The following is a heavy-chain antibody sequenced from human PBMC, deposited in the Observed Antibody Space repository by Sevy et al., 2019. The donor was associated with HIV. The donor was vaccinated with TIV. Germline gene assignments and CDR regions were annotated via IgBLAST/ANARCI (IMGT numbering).Heavy chain of an antibody. D-gene: IGHD6-13*01. CDR2: MTGNGGST. CDR1: GFTFSGYA. Sequence: GGSLRLSCAAAGFTFSGYAMSWVRQGPGKGLEWISGMTGNGGSTYYADSVKGRLTISRDNSKNTLYLQMNSLRAEDTAVYYCAKWSHRYSSSSYGFDYWGQGALVTVSS. V-gene: IGHV3-23*01. CDR3: AKWSHRYSSSSYGFDY. J-gene: IGHJ4*02.